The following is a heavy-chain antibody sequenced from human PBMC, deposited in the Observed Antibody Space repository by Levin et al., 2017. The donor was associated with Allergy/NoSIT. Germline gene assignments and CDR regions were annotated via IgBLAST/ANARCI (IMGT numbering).Heavy chain of an antibody. CDR1: GYTLTELS. CDR2: FDPEDGET. V-gene: IGHV1-24*01. D-gene: IGHD6-13*01. Sequence: VASVKVSCKVSGYTLTELSMHWVRQAPGKGLEWMGGFDPEDGETIYAQKFQGRVTMTEDTSTDTAYMELSSLRSEDTAVYYCATILAAWPYYFDYWGQGTLVTVSS. J-gene: IGHJ4*02. CDR3: ATILAAWPYYFDY.